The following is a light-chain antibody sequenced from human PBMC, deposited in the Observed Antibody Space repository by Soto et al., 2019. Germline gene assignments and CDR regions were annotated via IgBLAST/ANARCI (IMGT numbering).Light chain of an antibody. CDR1: SSNIGAGFD. Sequence: QSVLTQPPSVSGAPGQRVTISCTGSSSNIGAGFDVHWYQQLPGTAPKLLIFHNTYRPSGVPDRFSGSKSGNSASLAITGLQAEDEADYYCAAWDDSLNGVVFGGGTQLTVL. CDR3: AAWDDSLNGVV. CDR2: HNT. V-gene: IGLV1-40*01. J-gene: IGLJ2*01.